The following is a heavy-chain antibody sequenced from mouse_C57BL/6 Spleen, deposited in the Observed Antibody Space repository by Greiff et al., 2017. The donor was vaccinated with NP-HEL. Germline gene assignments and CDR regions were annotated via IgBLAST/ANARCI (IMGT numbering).Heavy chain of an antibody. Sequence: VQLQQPGAELVRPGSSVKLSCKASGYTFTSYWMHWVKQRPIQGLEWIGNIDPSDSETHYNQKFKDKATLTVDTSSSTSYMQLSSLTSADSAVYSCARWFYYGSSYAYAMDYWGQGTSVTVSS. D-gene: IGHD1-1*01. CDR2: IDPSDSET. CDR1: GYTFTSYW. V-gene: IGHV1-52*01. J-gene: IGHJ4*01. CDR3: ARWFYYGSSYAYAMDY.